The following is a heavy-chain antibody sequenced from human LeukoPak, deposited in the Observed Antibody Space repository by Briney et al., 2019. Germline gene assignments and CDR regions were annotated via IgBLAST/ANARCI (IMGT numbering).Heavy chain of an antibody. V-gene: IGHV4-34*01. CDR3: ARGWRVPAAYCPNFWFDP. CDR1: GGSFSDHS. D-gene: IGHD2-2*01. Sequence: SETLSLTCAVYGGSFSDHSWSWVRQPPGKGLEWIGEINHNGSTTHNPSPRSRVTISVNTSKNQFSLRLGSVPAADTAVYYCARGWRVPAAYCPNFWFDPWVQATLVTVPP. J-gene: IGHJ5*02. CDR2: INHNGST.